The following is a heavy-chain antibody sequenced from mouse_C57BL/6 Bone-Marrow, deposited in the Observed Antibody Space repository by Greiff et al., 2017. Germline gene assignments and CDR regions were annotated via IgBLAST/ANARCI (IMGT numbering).Heavy chain of an antibody. CDR2: INYDGSST. Sequence: EVQRVESEGGLVQPGSSMKLSCTASGFTFSDYYMAWVRQVPEKGLEWVANINYDGSSTYYLDSLKSRFIISRDNAKNILYLQMSSLKSEDTATYYCARETDGYPFAYWGQGTLVTVSA. J-gene: IGHJ3*01. D-gene: IGHD2-3*01. CDR1: GFTFSDYY. CDR3: ARETDGYPFAY. V-gene: IGHV5-16*01.